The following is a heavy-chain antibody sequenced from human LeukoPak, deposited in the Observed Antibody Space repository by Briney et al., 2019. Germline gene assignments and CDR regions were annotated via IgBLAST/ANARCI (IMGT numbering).Heavy chain of an antibody. J-gene: IGHJ4*02. CDR2: FSISSNI. CDR1: GFTVGGHS. V-gene: IGHV3-48*01. CDR3: AGTRGSGWSPFDY. Sequence: GGSLRLSCAASGFTVGGHSMNWVRQAPGKGLEWVSCFSISSNIYYADSVKGRFTISRDNAENSLYLQMNSLRVEDTAVYYCAGTRGSGWSPFDYWGQGTLVTVSS. D-gene: IGHD6-19*01.